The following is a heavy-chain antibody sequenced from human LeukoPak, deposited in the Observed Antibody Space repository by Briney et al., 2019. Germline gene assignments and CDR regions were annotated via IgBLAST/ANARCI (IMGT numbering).Heavy chain of an antibody. J-gene: IGHJ4*02. V-gene: IGHV1-2*02. D-gene: IGHD1-26*01. Sequence: ASVKVSCKASGYTFTGYYMHWVRQAPGQGLEWMGWINPNSGGTNYAQKFQGRVTMTRDTSISTAYMELRSLRSDDTAVYYCARAAGGSYGVYWGQGTLVTVSS. CDR1: GYTFTGYY. CDR2: INPNSGGT. CDR3: ARAAGGSYGVY.